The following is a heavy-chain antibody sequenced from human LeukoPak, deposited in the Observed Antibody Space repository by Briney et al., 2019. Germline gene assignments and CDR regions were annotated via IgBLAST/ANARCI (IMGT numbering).Heavy chain of an antibody. D-gene: IGHD5-18*01. J-gene: IGHJ6*02. CDR1: GGTFSSYT. Sequence: SVKVSCKASGGTFSSYTINWVRQAPGQGLEWMGRIIPILGIANYAQKFQGRVTITADKSTSTAYMELSSLRSEDTAVYYCARGRRDTAMGYYYYYGMDVWGQGTTVTVSS. CDR2: IIPILGIA. V-gene: IGHV1-69*02. CDR3: ARGRRDTAMGYYYYYGMDV.